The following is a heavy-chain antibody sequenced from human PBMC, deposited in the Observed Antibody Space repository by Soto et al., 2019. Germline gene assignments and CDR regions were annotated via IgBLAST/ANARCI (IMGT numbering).Heavy chain of an antibody. CDR1: GFTFSSYW. Sequence: VGSLRLSCASSGFTFSSYWMSWVRHSPGKGLEWVANIKQDGSEKYYVDSVKGRFTISRDNAKNSLYLQMNSLRAEDTAVYYCAVIAAAGRYYGMHVWGQGTTGTVSS. V-gene: IGHV3-7*01. D-gene: IGHD6-13*01. CDR2: IKQDGSEK. J-gene: IGHJ6*02. CDR3: AVIAAAGRYYGMHV.